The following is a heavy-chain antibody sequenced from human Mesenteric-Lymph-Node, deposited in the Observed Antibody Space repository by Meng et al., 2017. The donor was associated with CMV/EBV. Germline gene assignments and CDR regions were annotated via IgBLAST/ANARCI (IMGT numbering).Heavy chain of an antibody. CDR2: IYYSGST. D-gene: IGHD4-11*01. V-gene: IGHV4-39*01. CDR1: GGSISSSSYY. CDR3: TGSTAWFDP. J-gene: IGHJ5*02. Sequence: SLTCTVTGGSISSSSYYWGWIRQHPGKGLEWIGSIYYSGSTYYNPSLKSRVTISVDTSKNQFSLKLSSVTAADTAVYYCTGSTAWFDPWGQGTLVTVSS.